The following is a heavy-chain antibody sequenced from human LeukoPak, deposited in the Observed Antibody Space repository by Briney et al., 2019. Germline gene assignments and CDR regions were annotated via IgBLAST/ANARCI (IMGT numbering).Heavy chain of an antibody. CDR3: AGGYIYGSTYYYMDV. D-gene: IGHD5-18*01. V-gene: IGHV4-34*01. CDR1: GGSFSGYY. J-gene: IGHJ6*03. Sequence: SETLSLTCAVYGGSFSGYYWSWIRQPPGKGLEWIGEINHSGSTNYNPSLKSRVTISVDTSKNQFSLKLSSVTAADTAVYYCAGGYIYGSTYYYMDVWGKGTTVTISS. CDR2: INHSGST.